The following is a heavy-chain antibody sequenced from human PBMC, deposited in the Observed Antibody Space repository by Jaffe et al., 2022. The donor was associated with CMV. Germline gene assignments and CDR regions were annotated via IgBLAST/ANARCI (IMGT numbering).Heavy chain of an antibody. Sequence: QLHLQESGPGLVKPSETLSLTCSVSGGSIRSPSSFWGWVRQSPGKGLEWIATIYYNGNTYYNPSLKSRVTIFTDTSKNQFSLKLKSVTAADTAVYYCVRPEDFGCSETGCYYGYFDPWGQGTLVAVSS. J-gene: IGHJ5*02. D-gene: IGHD2-2*01. CDR3: VRPEDFGCSETGCYYGYFDP. CDR1: GGSIRSPSSF. V-gene: IGHV4-39*01. CDR2: IYYNGNT.